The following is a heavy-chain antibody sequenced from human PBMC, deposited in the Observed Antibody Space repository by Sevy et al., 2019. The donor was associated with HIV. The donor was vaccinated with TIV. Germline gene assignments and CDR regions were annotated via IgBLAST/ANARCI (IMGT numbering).Heavy chain of an antibody. D-gene: IGHD5-12*01. CDR2: IIPISGTA. CDR1: GGTFSSYA. Sequence: ASVKVSCKASGGTFSSYAISWVRQAPGQGLEWMGGIIPISGTANYAQKFKGRVTITADESTSTAYMELSSLRSEDTAVYYCAKNGLRPRHDAFDIWGQGTMVTVSS. V-gene: IGHV1-69*13. CDR3: AKNGLRPRHDAFDI. J-gene: IGHJ3*02.